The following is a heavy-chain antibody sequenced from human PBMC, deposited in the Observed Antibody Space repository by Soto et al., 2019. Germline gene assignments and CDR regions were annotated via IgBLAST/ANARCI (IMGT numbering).Heavy chain of an antibody. CDR2: INPNSGGT. CDR1: GYTFTGYY. J-gene: IGHJ6*02. V-gene: IGHV1-2*04. D-gene: IGHD6-19*01. Sequence: ASVKVSCKASGYTFTGYYMHWVRQAPGQGLEWMGWINPNSGGTNYAQKFQGWVTMTRDTSISTAYMELSRLRSDDTAVYYCARDFGAVAGSYYYYYYGTDVWGQGTTVTVSS. CDR3: ARDFGAVAGSYYYYYYGTDV.